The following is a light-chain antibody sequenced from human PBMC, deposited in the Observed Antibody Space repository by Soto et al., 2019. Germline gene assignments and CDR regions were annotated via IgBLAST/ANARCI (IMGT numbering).Light chain of an antibody. CDR2: SNN. CDR3: QSYDSSLTGGI. V-gene: IGLV1-40*01. J-gene: IGLJ2*01. Sequence: QSVLTQPPSVSGAPGQSVTISCTGSSSNIGAGYDVHWYQQLPGTAPKLLIYSNNNRPSGVPDRFSGSKSGTSASLAITGLQAEDEADYYCQSYDSSLTGGIFGEGPSSPS. CDR1: SSNIGAGYD.